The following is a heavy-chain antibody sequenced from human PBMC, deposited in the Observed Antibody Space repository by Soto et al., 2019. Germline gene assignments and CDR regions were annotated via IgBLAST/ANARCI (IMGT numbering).Heavy chain of an antibody. CDR1: GGTFSSYA. CDR3: ATVATVVDNWFDP. D-gene: IGHD2-15*01. J-gene: IGHJ5*02. Sequence: SVKVSCKASGGTFSSYAISWVRQAPGKGLEWMGGIVPNDGKTIYAQKFQGRVTMTEDTSTDTAYMELSSLRSEDTAVYYCATVATVVDNWFDPWGQGTLVTVSS. V-gene: IGHV1-69*10. CDR2: IVPNDGKT.